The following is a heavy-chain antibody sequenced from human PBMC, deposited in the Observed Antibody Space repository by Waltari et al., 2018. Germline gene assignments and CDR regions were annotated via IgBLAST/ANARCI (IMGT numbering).Heavy chain of an antibody. V-gene: IGHV3-23*01. Sequence: EVQLLESGGGLAQPGGSLRLPCVASGFTFSNYAMSWVRQAPGTGLEWVSGTSGTGDTTDYADSVKGRFTISRDNSKNTLYLQMSSLRAEDTAIYYCAKRAKVKGLCSANCYSDYWGQGTLVTVSS. J-gene: IGHJ4*02. CDR2: TSGTGDTT. D-gene: IGHD7-27*01. CDR1: GFTFSNYA. CDR3: AKRAKVKGLCSANCYSDY.